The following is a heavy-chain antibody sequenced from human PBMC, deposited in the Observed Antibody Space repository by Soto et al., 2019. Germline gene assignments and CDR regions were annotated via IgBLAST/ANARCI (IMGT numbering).Heavy chain of an antibody. J-gene: IGHJ5*02. CDR1: GFTFSSYA. CDR2: ISGSGGST. CDR3: AKDEFDTWLYGSGLSNWFDP. D-gene: IGHD3-10*01. V-gene: IGHV3-23*01. Sequence: GGSLRLSCAASGFTFSSYAMSWVRQAPGKGLEWVSAISGSGGSTYYADSVKGRFTISRDNSKNTLYLQMNSLRAEDTAVYYCAKDEFDTWLYGSGLSNWFDPWGQGTLVTVSS.